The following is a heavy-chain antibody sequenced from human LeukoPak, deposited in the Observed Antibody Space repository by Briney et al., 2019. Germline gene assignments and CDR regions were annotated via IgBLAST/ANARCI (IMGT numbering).Heavy chain of an antibody. D-gene: IGHD2-15*01. CDR1: GGSFSGYY. Sequence: SETLSLTCDVYGGSFSGYYWSWIRQPPGKGLEWIGEINHSGSTNYNPSLKSRVTISVDTSKNQFSLKLSSVTAADTAVYYCARGYRGYCSGGSCYSRWFDPWGQGTLVTVSS. V-gene: IGHV4-34*01. CDR3: ARGYRGYCSGGSCYSRWFDP. CDR2: INHSGST. J-gene: IGHJ5*02.